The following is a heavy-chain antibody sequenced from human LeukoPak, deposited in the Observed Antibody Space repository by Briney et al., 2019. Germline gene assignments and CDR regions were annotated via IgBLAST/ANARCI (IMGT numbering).Heavy chain of an antibody. V-gene: IGHV3-23*01. Sequence: PGGSLRLSCAASGFTFSSYAMSWVRQAPGKGLEWVSAISGSGGSTYYADSVKGRFTISRDNSKNTLYLQMNSLRAEDTAVYYCARGVTMVRGAIYYYGMDVWGQGTTVTVSS. D-gene: IGHD3-10*01. CDR1: GFTFSSYA. CDR2: ISGSGGST. CDR3: ARGVTMVRGAIYYYGMDV. J-gene: IGHJ6*02.